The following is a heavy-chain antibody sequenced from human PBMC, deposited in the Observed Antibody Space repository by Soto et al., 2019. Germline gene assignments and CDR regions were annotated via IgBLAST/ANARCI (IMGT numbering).Heavy chain of an antibody. CDR2: IYHSGST. J-gene: IGHJ4*02. D-gene: IGHD4-4*01. V-gene: IGHV4-30-2*01. Sequence: WTWLRQPPGKGLEWIGYIYHSGSTYYNPFLKSRVTISVDRSKNQFSLKLSSVTAADTAVYYCARGMTTVTTLDYWGQGTLVTVSS. CDR3: ARGMTTVTTLDY.